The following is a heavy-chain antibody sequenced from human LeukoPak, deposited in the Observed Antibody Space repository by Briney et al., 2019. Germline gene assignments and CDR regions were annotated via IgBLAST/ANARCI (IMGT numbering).Heavy chain of an antibody. J-gene: IGHJ4*02. CDR1: GFTFSNYG. CDR2: ISYDGSIK. V-gene: IGHV3-30*03. D-gene: IGHD3-22*01. Sequence: GGSLRLSCAASGFTFSNYGMHWVRQAPGKGLEWLAIISYDGSIKYYADSVTGRFNISRDNSTNTLYLQMSSLTTDDTAVYYCARDLKYYYDSSGPRVFDYWGQGTLVTVSS. CDR3: ARDLKYYYDSSGPRVFDY.